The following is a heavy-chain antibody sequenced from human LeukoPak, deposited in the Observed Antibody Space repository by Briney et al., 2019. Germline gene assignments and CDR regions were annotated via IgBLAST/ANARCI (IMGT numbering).Heavy chain of an antibody. D-gene: IGHD3-10*01. Sequence: TGGSLRLYCAASGFTFDDYAMHWVRQAPGKCLEWVSLISGDGGSTYYADSVKGRFTISRDNSKNSLYLQMNSLRTEDTALYYCTKPRWFGAEIDYWGQGTLVTVSS. V-gene: IGHV3-43*02. J-gene: IGHJ4*02. CDR1: GFTFDDYA. CDR3: TKPRWFGAEIDY. CDR2: ISGDGGST.